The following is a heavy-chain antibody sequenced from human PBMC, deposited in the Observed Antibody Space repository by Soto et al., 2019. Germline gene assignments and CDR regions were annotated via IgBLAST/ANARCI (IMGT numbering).Heavy chain of an antibody. CDR3: ARRASGSYSDY. J-gene: IGHJ4*02. CDR1: GGSISSSSYY. D-gene: IGHD3-10*01. CDR2: IYYSGST. Sequence: QLQLQESGPGLVKPSETLSLTCTVSGGSISSSSYYWGWIRQPPGKGLEWIGTIYYSGSTYYNPSRTSRVTISVDRSKNQFSLKLSSVTAADTAVYYCARRASGSYSDYWGQGTLVTVSS. V-gene: IGHV4-39*01.